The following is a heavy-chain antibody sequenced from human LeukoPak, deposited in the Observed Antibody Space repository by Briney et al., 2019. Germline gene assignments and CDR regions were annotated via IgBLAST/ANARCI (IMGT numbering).Heavy chain of an antibody. D-gene: IGHD2-2*01. J-gene: IGHJ6*02. CDR1: GGSISSGGYY. V-gene: IGHV4-31*03. CDR3: ARVSRVVPAAISSYYYYGMDV. Sequence: SETLSLTCTVSGGSISSGGYYWSWIRQHPGKVLEWIGYIYYSGSTYYNPSLKSRVTISVDTSKNQFSLKLSSVTAADTAVYYCARVSRVVPAAISSYYYYGMDVWGQGTTVTVSS. CDR2: IYYSGST.